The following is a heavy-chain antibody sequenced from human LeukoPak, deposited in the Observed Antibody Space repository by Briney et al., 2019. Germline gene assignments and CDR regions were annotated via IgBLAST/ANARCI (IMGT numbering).Heavy chain of an antibody. Sequence: SVKVSCKASGGTFSSYAIRWVRQAPGQGLEWMGGITSMFGTANYAQKFQGRVTITTDESTSTAYMELSSLRSEDTAVYYCASNDIAAAGKGGYTDYWGQGTLVTVSS. CDR3: ASNDIAAAGKGGYTDY. V-gene: IGHV1-69*05. CDR2: ITSMFGTA. D-gene: IGHD6-13*01. J-gene: IGHJ4*02. CDR1: GGTFSSYA.